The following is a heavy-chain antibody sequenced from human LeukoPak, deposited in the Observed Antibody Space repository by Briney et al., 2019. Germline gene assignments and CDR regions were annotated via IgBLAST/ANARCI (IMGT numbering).Heavy chain of an antibody. D-gene: IGHD1/OR15-1a*01. CDR1: GGSFRSRNYL. CDR2: ISYSGSA. V-gene: IGHV4-30-4*08. J-gene: IGHJ3*02. Sequence: TSETLSLTCTVSGGSFRSRNYLWSWIRQTPGEGLEWIGYISYSGSAYYNPPIKSRVTIQIDASNSKSSLRLRSVAAADTAVYYCAREVNIQADSDAFDIWGPGTTVTVSS. CDR3: AREVNIQADSDAFDI.